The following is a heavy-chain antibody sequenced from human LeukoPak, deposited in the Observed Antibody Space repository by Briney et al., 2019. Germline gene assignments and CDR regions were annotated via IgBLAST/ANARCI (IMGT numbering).Heavy chain of an antibody. CDR1: KFTFSDYY. Sequence: PGGSLRLSCAASKFTFSDYYMSWIRQAPGEGLEWVSYISSTSSTMYYADSVKGRFTISRDNAKNSLYLQMNSLRAEDTAIYYCARCGDGLPCDFDYWGQGTLVTVSS. V-gene: IGHV3-11*04. J-gene: IGHJ4*02. CDR2: ISSTSSTM. D-gene: IGHD3-10*01. CDR3: ARCGDGLPCDFDY.